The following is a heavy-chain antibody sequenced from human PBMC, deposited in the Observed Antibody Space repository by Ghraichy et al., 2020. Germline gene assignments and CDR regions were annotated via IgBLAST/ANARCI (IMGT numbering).Heavy chain of an antibody. CDR3: ARVATYSSGWYYFDY. D-gene: IGHD6-19*01. CDR2: ISSSSSYI. CDR1: GFTFSSYS. Sequence: GGSLRLSCAASGFTFSSYSMNWVRQAPGKGLEWVLSISSSSSYIYYADSVKGRFTISRDNAKNSLYLQMNSLRAEDTAVYYCARVATYSSGWYYFDYWGQGTLVTVSS. V-gene: IGHV3-21*01. J-gene: IGHJ4*02.